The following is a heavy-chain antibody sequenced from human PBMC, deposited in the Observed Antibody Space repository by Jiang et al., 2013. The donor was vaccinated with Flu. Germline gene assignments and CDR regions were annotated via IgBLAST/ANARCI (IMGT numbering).Heavy chain of an antibody. D-gene: IGHD1-26*01. CDR1: GYTFTSYS. J-gene: IGHJ4*02. CDR2: INTNTGNP. Sequence: KISCKTSGYTFTSYSMNWVRQAPGQGLEWMGWINTNTGNPTYAQGFTGRFVFSLDTSVSTAYLQISSLKAEDTAVYYCARDLPSGSLDFWGQGTLVTVSS. V-gene: IGHV7-4-1*02. CDR3: ARDLPSGSLDF.